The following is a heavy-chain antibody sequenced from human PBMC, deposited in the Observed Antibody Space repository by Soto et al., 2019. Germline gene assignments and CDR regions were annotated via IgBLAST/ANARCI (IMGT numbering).Heavy chain of an antibody. CDR2: IKSKTDGGTT. CDR3: TTASGRLGYVYYYYGMDV. V-gene: IGHV3-15*01. CDR1: GFTFSNAW. Sequence: PGGSLRLSCAASGFTFSNAWMSWVRQAPGKGLEWVGRIKSKTDGGTTDYAAPVKGRFTISRDDSKNTLYLQMNSLKTEDTAVYYCTTASGRLGYVYYYYGMDVWGQGTTVTVSS. D-gene: IGHD5-12*01. J-gene: IGHJ6*02.